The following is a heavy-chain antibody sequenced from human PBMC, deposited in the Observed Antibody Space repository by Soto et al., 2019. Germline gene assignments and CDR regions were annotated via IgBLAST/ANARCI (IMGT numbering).Heavy chain of an antibody. D-gene: IGHD5-12*01. CDR2: VSPDGRTA. Sequence: GGSLRLSCAASGFTFSSYSMNWVRQAPGKGLEWVSRVSPDGRTATYADSVKGRFTISRDNAKSTLYLQMNSLRAEDTAVYYCADSWLPTSYWGRGPLVTVSS. CDR3: ADSWLPTSY. V-gene: IGHV3-74*01. J-gene: IGHJ4*02. CDR1: GFTFSSYS.